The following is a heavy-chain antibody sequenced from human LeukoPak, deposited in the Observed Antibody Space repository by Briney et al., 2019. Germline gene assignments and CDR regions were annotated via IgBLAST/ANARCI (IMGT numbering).Heavy chain of an antibody. CDR2: INHSGST. J-gene: IGHJ4*02. CDR3: ARAGRTTVTLPFDY. CDR1: GGSFSGCY. D-gene: IGHD4-17*01. Sequence: SETLSLTCAVYGGSFSGCYWSWIRQPPGKGLEWIGEINHSGSTNYNPSLKSRVTISVDTSKNQFSLKLSSVTAADTAVYYCARAGRTTVTLPFDYWGQGTLVTVSS. V-gene: IGHV4-34*01.